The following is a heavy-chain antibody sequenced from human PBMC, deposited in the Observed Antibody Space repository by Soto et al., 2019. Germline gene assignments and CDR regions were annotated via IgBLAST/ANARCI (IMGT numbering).Heavy chain of an antibody. Sequence: QITLKESGPTLVKPTQTLTLTCTFSGFSLSTSGVGVGWIRQPPGKALEWLALIYWDDDKRYSPSLKSRLTITKDTSKNQVVLTMTNMDPVDTATYYCAHMTSFDWLLTPDYWGQGTLVTVSS. V-gene: IGHV2-5*02. CDR3: AHMTSFDWLLTPDY. CDR2: IYWDDDK. J-gene: IGHJ4*02. CDR1: GFSLSTSGVG. D-gene: IGHD3-9*01.